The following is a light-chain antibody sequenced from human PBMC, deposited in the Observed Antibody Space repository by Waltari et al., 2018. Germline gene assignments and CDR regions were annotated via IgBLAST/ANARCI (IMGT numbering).Light chain of an antibody. V-gene: IGKV3-20*01. CDR3: QQHGTLPAT. Sequence: EIVLTPSPGTDSLSPGEGVTLSCRASQTVGSSSLAWYQQKRGQAPRLVIYRASRRATGIPDRFSGSGSGTDFSLTISRLGPEDFAVYYCQQHGTLPATFGQGTKVEIK. CDR1: QTVGSSS. CDR2: RAS. J-gene: IGKJ1*01.